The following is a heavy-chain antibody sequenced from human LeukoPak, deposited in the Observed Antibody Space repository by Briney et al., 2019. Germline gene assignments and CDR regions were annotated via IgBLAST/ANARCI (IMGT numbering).Heavy chain of an antibody. CDR1: GFTFSTYA. CDR2: ISGGGDST. CDR3: ARSGGNGNY. D-gene: IGHD4-23*01. J-gene: IGHJ4*02. Sequence: GGSLRLSCAASGFTFSTYAMSWVRQAPGKGLEWVSVISGGGDSTYYADSVKGRFTISRDNAKNSLYLQMNSLRAEDTAVYYCARSGGNGNYWGQGTLVTVSS. V-gene: IGHV3-23*01.